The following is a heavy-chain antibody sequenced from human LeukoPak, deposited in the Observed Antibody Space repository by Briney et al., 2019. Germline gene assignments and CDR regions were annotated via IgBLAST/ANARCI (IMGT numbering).Heavy chain of an antibody. V-gene: IGHV3-23*01. Sequence: GGSLRLSCAASGFTFDDYGLSWVRQAPGKGLEWVSGISGGSDTTYYADSVKGRFTISRDNSKNTLYLQMNSLRAEDTAVYYCANREGGYTYDPFDYWGQGTLVTVSS. D-gene: IGHD5-18*01. J-gene: IGHJ4*02. CDR1: GFTFDDYG. CDR2: ISGGSDTT. CDR3: ANREGGYTYDPFDY.